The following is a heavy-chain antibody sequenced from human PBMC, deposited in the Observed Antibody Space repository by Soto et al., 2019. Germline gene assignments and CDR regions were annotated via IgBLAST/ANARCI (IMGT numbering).Heavy chain of an antibody. V-gene: IGHV1-69*02. CDR1: GGTFSSYT. CDR3: SRSILGDSIGRHCFDP. J-gene: IGHJ5*02. Sequence: QVQLVQSGAEVKKPGSSVKVSCKASGGTFSSYTISWVRQAPGQGLEWMGRIIPILGIANYAQKFQGRVTITPDKSTSTADMQLSSLRSEDTAVYYCSRSILGDSIGRHCFDPWGQGTLVTVSS. D-gene: IGHD2-21*01. CDR2: IIPILGIA.